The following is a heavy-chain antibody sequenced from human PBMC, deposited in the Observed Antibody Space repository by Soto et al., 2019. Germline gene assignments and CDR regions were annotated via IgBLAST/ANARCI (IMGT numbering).Heavy chain of an antibody. J-gene: IGHJ4*02. CDR3: ARDVGESSLFDY. Sequence: EVQLLESGGGLVQPGGSLRLSCAGSGFTFSTYAMAWVRQAPGKALEWVSTISDSGSNTHYVDSVEGRFTISRDNSKSTVFLHMNSLRADDSAVYYCARDVGESSLFDYWGQGTLFTVSS. D-gene: IGHD1-26*01. CDR1: GFTFSTYA. CDR2: ISDSGSNT. V-gene: IGHV3-23*01.